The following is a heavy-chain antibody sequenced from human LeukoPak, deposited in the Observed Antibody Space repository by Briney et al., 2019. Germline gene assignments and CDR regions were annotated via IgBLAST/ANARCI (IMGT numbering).Heavy chain of an antibody. J-gene: IGHJ3*02. CDR3: AKDERSMSAPDDAFDI. CDR1: GFTFSSYG. CDR2: IWYDGSNK. Sequence: GRSLRLSCAASGFTFSSYGMHWVRQAPGKGLEWVAVIWYDGSNKYHAESVKGRFTVSRDNSKNTLYLQMNTLRVEDTAVYYCAKDERSMSAPDDAFDIWGQGTMVTVSS. V-gene: IGHV3-33*06. D-gene: IGHD6-13*01.